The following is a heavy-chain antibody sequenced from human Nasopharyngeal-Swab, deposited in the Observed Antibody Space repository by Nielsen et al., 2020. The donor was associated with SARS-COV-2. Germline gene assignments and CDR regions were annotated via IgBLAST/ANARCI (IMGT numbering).Heavy chain of an antibody. CDR3: ARMVYADY. Sequence: SDTLSLTCPVSGGSISSHYWSWIRQPPGKGLEWIGYIYYTGSTNYNPSLRSRVTISIDTSKKHFSLELTSLTAADTAVYYCARMVYADYWGQGILVTVSS. D-gene: IGHD2-8*01. CDR2: IYYTGST. J-gene: IGHJ4*02. V-gene: IGHV4-59*11. CDR1: GGSISSHY.